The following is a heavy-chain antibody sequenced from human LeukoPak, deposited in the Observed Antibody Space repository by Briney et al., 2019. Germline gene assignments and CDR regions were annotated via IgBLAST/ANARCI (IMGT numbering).Heavy chain of an antibody. CDR1: GYRFTSYW. Sequence: PGEALKISCKGSGYRFTSYWIGWVRQTPGNGLEWMGIMYPGDSATRSSPSFQGHVTISADKSISTAYLQWGSLKASDTAMYYCARQLKYSSGWRLDYWGQGNLVTVSS. J-gene: IGHJ4*02. V-gene: IGHV5-51*01. CDR3: ARQLKYSSGWRLDY. CDR2: MYPGDSAT. D-gene: IGHD6-19*01.